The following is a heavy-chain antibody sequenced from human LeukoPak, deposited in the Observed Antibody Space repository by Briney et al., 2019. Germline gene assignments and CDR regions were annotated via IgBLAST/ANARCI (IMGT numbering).Heavy chain of an antibody. CDR1: GGSISSYY. D-gene: IGHD3-16*01. J-gene: IGHJ4*02. V-gene: IGHV4-59*01. CDR2: IYYSGST. Sequence: SETLSLTCTVSGGSISSYYWSWIRQPPGKGLEWIGYIYYSGSTNYNPSLKSRVTISVDTSKNQFSLKLSSVTAADTAVYYCARLPSGGRADYWGQGTLVTVSS. CDR3: ARLPSGGRADY.